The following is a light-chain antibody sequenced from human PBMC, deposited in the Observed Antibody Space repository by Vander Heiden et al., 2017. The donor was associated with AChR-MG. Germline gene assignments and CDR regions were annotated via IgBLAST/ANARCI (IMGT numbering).Light chain of an antibody. J-gene: IGLJ3*02. CDR3: AAWDDSLNGRGV. CDR2: SNS. Sequence: QSVLTQPPSASGPPGQRVTTSGSGSRSNIGSKAVNWYQQLPGTAPILVIFSNSQRPSGVPDRFSGSKSGTSASLAISGLQSEDEADYYCAAWDDSLNGRGVFGGGTKLTVL. V-gene: IGLV1-44*01. CDR1: RSNIGSKA.